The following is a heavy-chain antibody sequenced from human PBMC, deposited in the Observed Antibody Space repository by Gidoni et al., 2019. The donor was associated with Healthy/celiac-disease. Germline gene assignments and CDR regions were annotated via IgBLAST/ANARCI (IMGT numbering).Heavy chain of an antibody. V-gene: IGHV3-66*01. D-gene: IGHD3-10*01. CDR1: GFTVGSNY. J-gene: IGHJ4*02. CDR3: AKKKRGYGSGFGLDY. Sequence: EVQLVESGGGLVQPGGSLRLSCAASGFTVGSNYMSWVRQAPGKGLGWFSMIYSGGSTYYADSVKGRFTISRDNSKNTLYLQMNSLRAEDTAVYYCAKKKRGYGSGFGLDYWGQGTLVTVSS. CDR2: IYSGGST.